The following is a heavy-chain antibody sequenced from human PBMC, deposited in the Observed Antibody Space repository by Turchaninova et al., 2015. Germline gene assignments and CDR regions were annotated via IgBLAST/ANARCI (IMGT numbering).Heavy chain of an antibody. CDR3: ARDRTMGAPHFDY. D-gene: IGHD1-26*01. V-gene: IGHV1-18*04. CDR1: GYTFTSYG. CDR2: SNCNTGGT. Sequence: QVQLVQSGVEVKKPGASVKVSCKASGYTFTSYGISWMRQAPGQGLEWMGWSNCNTGGTNDAQDFQDRVTMTTDTPTGTAYMELRGLRSDDTAEYYCARDRTMGAPHFDYWGQGTLVTVSS. J-gene: IGHJ4*01.